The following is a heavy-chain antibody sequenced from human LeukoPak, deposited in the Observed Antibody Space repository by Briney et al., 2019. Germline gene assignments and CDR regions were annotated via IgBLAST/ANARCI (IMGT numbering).Heavy chain of an antibody. CDR1: GGSISSYY. Sequence: SETLSLTCTVSGGSISSYYWSWIRQPAGKGLEWIGRIYTSGSTNYNPSLKSRVTISVDKSKNQFSLKLSSVTAADTAVYYCAKVALSSWLVREGAFDIWGQGTMVTVSS. D-gene: IGHD3-10*01. CDR3: AKVALSSWLVREGAFDI. V-gene: IGHV4-4*07. CDR2: IYTSGST. J-gene: IGHJ3*02.